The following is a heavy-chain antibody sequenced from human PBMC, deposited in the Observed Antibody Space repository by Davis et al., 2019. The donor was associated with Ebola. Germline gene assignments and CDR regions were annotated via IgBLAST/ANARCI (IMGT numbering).Heavy chain of an antibody. CDR2: IYYSGRT. V-gene: IGHV4-39*01. D-gene: IGHD6-19*01. Sequence: MPSETLSLTCTVSGGSISSSSYYWGWIRQPPGKGLEWIGSIYYSGRTFHNPSLKSRITIVADASKNQFSLKLSSVTAADTAIYYCAGPRLTYNSGWSYFDYWGQGTLVTVSS. CDR1: GGSISSSSYY. CDR3: AGPRLTYNSGWSYFDY. J-gene: IGHJ4*02.